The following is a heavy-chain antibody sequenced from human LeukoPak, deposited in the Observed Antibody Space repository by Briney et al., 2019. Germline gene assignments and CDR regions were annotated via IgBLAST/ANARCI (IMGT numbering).Heavy chain of an antibody. CDR1: GYTFTSYG. Sequence: ASVTVSFKSSGYTFTSYGISWVRQAPGQGLEWMGCISAYNCNTNYAQKLQGRVTMTTDTSTSTAYMELRSLRSDDTAVYYCARDPHYDILTGPATNDAFDIWGQGTTVTVSS. D-gene: IGHD3-9*01. CDR3: ARDPHYDILTGPATNDAFDI. V-gene: IGHV1-18*01. CDR2: ISAYNCNT. J-gene: IGHJ3*02.